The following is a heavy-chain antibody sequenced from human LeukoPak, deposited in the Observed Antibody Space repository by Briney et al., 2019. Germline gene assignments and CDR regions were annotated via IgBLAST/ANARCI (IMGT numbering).Heavy chain of an antibody. D-gene: IGHD3-16*01. CDR1: GGSLTGYF. J-gene: IGHJ6*03. V-gene: IGHV4-59*01. CDR3: ARDLAGDPSYYFYYMDV. CDR2: ISYSGST. Sequence: PSETLSLTCTVSGGSLTGYFWSWIRQPPGKGLEWIGYISYSGSTKKNPSLESRVTMSVDTSKNQFSLKLSSVTAADTAVYYCARDLAGDPSYYFYYMDVWGKGTTVTVSS.